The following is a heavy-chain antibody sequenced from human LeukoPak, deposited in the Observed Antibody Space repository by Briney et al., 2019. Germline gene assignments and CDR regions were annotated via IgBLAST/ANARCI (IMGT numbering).Heavy chain of an antibody. CDR3: AKWGCTGGSCHPFAY. J-gene: IGHJ4*02. CDR2: ITNSGENT. V-gene: IGHV3-23*01. CDR1: GFTLSSYA. Sequence: GGSLRLSCAASGFTLSSYAMSWVRQAPGKGLEWVSGITNSGENTYYADSVKGRFTISRDNSKNTLFLEINSLRVEDTAVYYCAKWGCTGGSCHPFAYWGQGTLVTVSS. D-gene: IGHD2-15*01.